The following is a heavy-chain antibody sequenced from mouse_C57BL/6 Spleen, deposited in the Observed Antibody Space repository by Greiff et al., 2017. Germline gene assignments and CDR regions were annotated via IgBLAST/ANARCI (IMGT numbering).Heavy chain of an antibody. CDR3: ARLDYGSSHWYFDV. CDR1: GYTFTSYW. D-gene: IGHD1-1*01. Sequence: VQLQQPGAELVKPGASVKLSCKASGYTFTSYWMHWVKQRPGQGLEWIGMINPNGGSTNYNEKFKSKATLTVDKSSSTAYMQLSSLTSEDSAVYYCARLDYGSSHWYFDVWGTGTKVTVSS. CDR2: INPNGGST. J-gene: IGHJ1*03. V-gene: IGHV1-64*01.